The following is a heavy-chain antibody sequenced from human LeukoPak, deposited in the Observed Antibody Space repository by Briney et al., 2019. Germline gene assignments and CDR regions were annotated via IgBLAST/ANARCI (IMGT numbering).Heavy chain of an antibody. Sequence: PGGSLRLSCAASGFTFDDYAMHWVRQAPGKGLEWVSLISGDGGSTYYADSVKSRFTISRDNSKNSLYLQMNSLRTEDTALYYCSGPNSSLDYWGQGTLVTVSS. CDR3: SGPNSSLDY. D-gene: IGHD6-13*01. CDR1: GFTFDDYA. J-gene: IGHJ4*02. V-gene: IGHV3-43*02. CDR2: ISGDGGST.